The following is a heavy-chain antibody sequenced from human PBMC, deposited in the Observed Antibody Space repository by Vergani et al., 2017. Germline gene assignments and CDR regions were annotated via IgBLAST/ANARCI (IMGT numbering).Heavy chain of an antibody. Sequence: QVQLQESGPGLVKPSETLSLTCTVSGGSISNYYWSWIRQPAGKGLEWIGRIYTSGSTNYNPSLKSRVTMSVETSKNQFSLKLTSVTAADTAVYYCARDRITLGEDAFDIWGQGTMVTVSS. CDR1: GGSISNYY. D-gene: IGHD3-10*01. CDR2: IYTSGST. V-gene: IGHV4-4*07. CDR3: ARDRITLGEDAFDI. J-gene: IGHJ3*02.